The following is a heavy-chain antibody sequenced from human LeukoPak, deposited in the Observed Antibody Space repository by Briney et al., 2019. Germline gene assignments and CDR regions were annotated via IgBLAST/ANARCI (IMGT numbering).Heavy chain of an antibody. CDR2: ISSSGSTI. CDR3: AREGYSGYDYEGGLDY. D-gene: IGHD5-12*01. V-gene: IGHV3-11*01. Sequence: SGGSLRLSCAASGFTFSDYYMSWIRQAPGKGLERVSYISSSGSTIYYADSVKGRFTISRDNAKNSLYLQMNSLRAEDTAVYYCAREGYSGYDYEGGLDYWGQGTLVTVSS. CDR1: GFTFSDYY. J-gene: IGHJ4*02.